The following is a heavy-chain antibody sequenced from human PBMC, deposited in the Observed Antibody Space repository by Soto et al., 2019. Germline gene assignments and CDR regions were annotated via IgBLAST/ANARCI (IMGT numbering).Heavy chain of an antibody. J-gene: IGHJ4*02. CDR1: GFTLSNYW. V-gene: IGHV3-74*01. Sequence: EVQLVESGGVSVQPGGSLRLSCTASGFTLSNYWMHWVRQAPGKGLVWVSRINTDGSTTTYADSVKGRFTISRDNAKNRLYMQMNSLRDEDTAVYECVRRRRGDGYTCGYWGQGTLVTVSS. D-gene: IGHD5-12*01. CDR2: INTDGSTT. CDR3: VRRRRGDGYTCGY.